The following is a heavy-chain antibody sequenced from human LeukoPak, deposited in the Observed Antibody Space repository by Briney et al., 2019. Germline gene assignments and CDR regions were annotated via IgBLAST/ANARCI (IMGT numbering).Heavy chain of an antibody. CDR1: GFTFSSYA. CDR3: AKGAREYSGYEDYFDY. CDR2: ISGSGGST. V-gene: IGHV3-23*01. J-gene: IGHJ4*02. D-gene: IGHD5-12*01. Sequence: GGSLRLSCAASGFTFSSYAMSWVRQAPGKGLEWVSAISGSGGSTYYADSVKGRFTISRDNSKNTLYLQMNSLRAEDTAVYYCAKGAREYSGYEDYFDYWGQGTLVTVSS.